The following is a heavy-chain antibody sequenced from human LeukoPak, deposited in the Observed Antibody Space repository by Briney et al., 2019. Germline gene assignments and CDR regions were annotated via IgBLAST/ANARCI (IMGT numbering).Heavy chain of an antibody. V-gene: IGHV1-69*13. J-gene: IGHJ5*02. CDR2: IIPIFGTA. CDR1: GGTFSSYA. CDR3: ARENLCSGGSCYSVSTANWFDP. D-gene: IGHD2-15*01. Sequence: ASVKVSCKASGGTFSSYAISWVRQAPGQGLERKGGIIPIFGTANYAQKFQGRVTITADESTSTAYMELSSLRSEDTAVYYCARENLCSGGSCYSVSTANWFDPWGQGTLVTVSS.